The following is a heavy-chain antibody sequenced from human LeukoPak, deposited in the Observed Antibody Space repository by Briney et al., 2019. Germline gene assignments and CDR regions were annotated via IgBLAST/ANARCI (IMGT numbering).Heavy chain of an antibody. Sequence: GGSLRLSCAASGFTFSSYSMNWVRQAPGQGLDWISYISSGSSTIYYADSVKDRFTISRDNAKNSLYLQMNSLRAEDTAVYYCARSPDYYDSSGTFAYWGQGTLVTVSS. V-gene: IGHV3-48*04. CDR2: ISSGSSTI. D-gene: IGHD3-22*01. CDR3: ARSPDYYDSSGTFAY. J-gene: IGHJ4*02. CDR1: GFTFSSYS.